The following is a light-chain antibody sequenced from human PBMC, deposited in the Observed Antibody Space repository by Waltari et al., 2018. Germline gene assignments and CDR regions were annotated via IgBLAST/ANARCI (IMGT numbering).Light chain of an antibody. Sequence: DIQMTQSPSPLSASVGARVPITCQASQDISIYLNWYQQKPGKAPKFLIYDASNVETGVPSRFSGSGSGTDFTFTISSLQPEDIATYYCQQYDNLPYTFGQGTKLEIK. CDR2: DAS. CDR3: QQYDNLPYT. J-gene: IGKJ2*01. V-gene: IGKV1-33*01. CDR1: QDISIY.